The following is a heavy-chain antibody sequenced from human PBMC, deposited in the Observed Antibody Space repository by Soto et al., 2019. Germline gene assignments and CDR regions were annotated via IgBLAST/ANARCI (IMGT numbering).Heavy chain of an antibody. V-gene: IGHV1-18*01. D-gene: IGHD3-9*01. CDR2: ISAYNGNT. J-gene: IGHJ3*02. CDR3: ARDIKSYYDILTGPDAFDI. Sequence: ASVKVSCKASGYTFTSYGISWVRQAPGQGLEWMGWISAYNGNTNYAQKLQGRVTMTTDTSTSTAYMELRSLRSDDTAVYYCARDIKSYYDILTGPDAFDIWGQGTMVTVSS. CDR1: GYTFTSYG.